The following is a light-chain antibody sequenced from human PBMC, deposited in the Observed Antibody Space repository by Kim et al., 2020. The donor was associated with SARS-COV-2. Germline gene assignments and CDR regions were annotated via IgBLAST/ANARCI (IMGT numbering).Light chain of an antibody. CDR3: QQSHSDFSEYT. V-gene: IGKV1-39*01. Sequence: IQMTQSPSSLSASVGDRVTITCRASQSISNYLNWYQQRPGKAPKVLIYAASILQSGVPSRFSGSGSGTDFTLTISSLQPEDFATYYCQQSHSDFSEYTFGQGTKLEIK. J-gene: IGKJ2*01. CDR2: AAS. CDR1: QSISNY.